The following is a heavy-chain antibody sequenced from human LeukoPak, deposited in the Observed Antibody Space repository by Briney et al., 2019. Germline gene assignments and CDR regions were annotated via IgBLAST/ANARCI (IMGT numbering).Heavy chain of an antibody. D-gene: IGHD4-11*01. CDR1: GGSISSYY. CDR2: IYYSGSA. CDR3: ARDDAYSNYEFDY. Sequence: SETLSLTXTVSGGSISSYYWSWIRQPPGKGLEWIGYIYYSGSANYNPSLKSRVTISVDTSKNQFSLKLSSVTAADTAVYYCARDDAYSNYEFDYWGQGTLVTVSS. J-gene: IGHJ4*02. V-gene: IGHV4-59*01.